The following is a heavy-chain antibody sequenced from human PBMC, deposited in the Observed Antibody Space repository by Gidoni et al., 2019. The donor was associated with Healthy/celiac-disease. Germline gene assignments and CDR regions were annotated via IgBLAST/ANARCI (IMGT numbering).Heavy chain of an antibody. J-gene: IGHJ6*02. D-gene: IGHD2-2*02. CDR2: IFSNDEK. V-gene: IGHV2-26*01. Sequence: QVTLKESGPVLVKPTETLTLTCTVSGFSLSNARLGVSWLRQPPGKALEWLAHIFSNDEKSYSTSLKSRLPISKDTSKSQVVLTMTHMDPVDTATYYCARIRRYCSSTSCYTDYYYYGMDVWGQGTTVTVSS. CDR3: ARIRRYCSSTSCYTDYYYYGMDV. CDR1: GFSLSNARLG.